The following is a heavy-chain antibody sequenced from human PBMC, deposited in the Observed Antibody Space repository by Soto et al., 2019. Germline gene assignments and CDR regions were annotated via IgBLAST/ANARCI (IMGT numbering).Heavy chain of an antibody. V-gene: IGHV4-39*01. CDR3: ARHVLRFLGHYGMDV. D-gene: IGHD3-3*01. CDR1: GGSISSSSCY. CDR2: IYYSGST. Sequence: SETLSLTCTVSGGSISSSSCYWGWIRQPPGKGLEWIGSIYYSGSTYYNPSLKSRVTISVDTSKNQFSLKLSSVTAADTAVYYCARHVLRFLGHYGMDVWGQGTTVTVYS. J-gene: IGHJ6*02.